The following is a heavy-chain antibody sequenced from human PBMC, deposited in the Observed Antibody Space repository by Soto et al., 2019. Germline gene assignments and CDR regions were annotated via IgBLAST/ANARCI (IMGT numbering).Heavy chain of an antibody. V-gene: IGHV4-39*01. D-gene: IGHD2-15*01. CDR1: GGSISSSSYY. J-gene: IGHJ3*02. CDR2: IYYSGST. CDR3: ARREDIVVLGAFDI. Sequence: SETLSLTCTVSGGSISSSSYYWGWIRQPPGKGLEWIGSIYYSGSTYYNPSLKSRVTISVDTSKNQFSLKLSSVTAADTAVYYCARREDIVVLGAFDIWGQGTMVTVSS.